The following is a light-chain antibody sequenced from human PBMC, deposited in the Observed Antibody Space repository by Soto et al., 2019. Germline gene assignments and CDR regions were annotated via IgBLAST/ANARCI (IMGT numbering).Light chain of an antibody. J-gene: IGLJ2*01. Sequence: PSVSGAPGQRVTISCTGSSSNIGAGYDVHWYQQLPGTAPKVLIYXXXXXXXGXXXXXXXXXXXTSASLAITGLQAEXXXXXXXHSYDVSLSGPVFGGGTKVTVL. V-gene: IGLV1-40*01. CDR3: HSYDVSLSGPV. CDR1: SSNIGAGYD. CDR2: XXX.